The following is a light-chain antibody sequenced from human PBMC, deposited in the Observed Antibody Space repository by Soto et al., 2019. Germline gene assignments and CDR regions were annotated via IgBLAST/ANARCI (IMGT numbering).Light chain of an antibody. CDR3: QHRSNSPPTWT. Sequence: EIVLTQSPATLSLSPGDRATLSCRASQSIGTYLAWYQQRPGQPPRLLIYDASNRATGIPARFSGSGSGTDFTLTIRSLEPEDFAVYFCQHRSNSPPTWTFGQGTKVEI. V-gene: IGKV3-11*01. CDR2: DAS. CDR1: QSIGTY. J-gene: IGKJ1*01.